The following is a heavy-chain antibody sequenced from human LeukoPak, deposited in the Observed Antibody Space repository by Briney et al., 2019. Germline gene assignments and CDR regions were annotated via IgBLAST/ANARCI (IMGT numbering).Heavy chain of an antibody. D-gene: IGHD2-2*01. CDR2: LYFSGST. CDR3: ARRRDCGSTNYDFDS. Sequence: SETLSLTCTVSGGSISSSGYFWGWIRQPPGKGLEWIGSLYFSGSTYYNPSLKSRVTISVDTSKNQFSLNLSSVTAADTAVYYCARRRDCGSTNYDFDSWGQGTLVAVSS. J-gene: IGHJ4*02. V-gene: IGHV4-39*01. CDR1: GGSISSSGYF.